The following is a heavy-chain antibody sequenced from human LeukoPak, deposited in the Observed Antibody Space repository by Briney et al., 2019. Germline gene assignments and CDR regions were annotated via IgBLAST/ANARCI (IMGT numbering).Heavy chain of an antibody. J-gene: IGHJ4*02. CDR3: AHISSSWPDY. D-gene: IGHD6-13*01. Sequence: GGSLRLSCAASGFTFSNYWMHWVRRAPGKGLVWVSRINSGVSTTGYADSVKGRFTISRDNGKKTVYLQMNSLRAEDTAVYYCAHISSSWPDYWGQGTLVTVSS. V-gene: IGHV3-74*01. CDR2: INSGVSTT. CDR1: GFTFSNYW.